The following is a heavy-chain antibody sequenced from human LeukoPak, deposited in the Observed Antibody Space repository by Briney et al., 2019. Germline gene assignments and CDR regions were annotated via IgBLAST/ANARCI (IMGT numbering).Heavy chain of an antibody. Sequence: PGGSLTLSCAASGFTFSSYAMSWVRQAPGKGLEWVSAISGSGGSTYYADSVKGRFTISRDNSKNTLYLQMNSLRAEDTAVCYCAKDPLQLIAVAGFFDYWGQGTLVTVSS. CDR2: ISGSGGST. CDR1: GFTFSSYA. J-gene: IGHJ4*02. V-gene: IGHV3-23*01. D-gene: IGHD6-19*01. CDR3: AKDPLQLIAVAGFFDY.